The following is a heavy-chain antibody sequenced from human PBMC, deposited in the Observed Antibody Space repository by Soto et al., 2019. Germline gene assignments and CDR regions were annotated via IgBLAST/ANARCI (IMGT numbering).Heavy chain of an antibody. CDR1: GYTFTSYG. J-gene: IGHJ4*02. V-gene: IGHV1-18*01. CDR2: ISAYNGNT. D-gene: IGHD4-17*01. CDR3: ASAPDYGDSYYFDY. Sequence: ASVKVSCKASGYTFTSYGISWVRQAPGQGLEWMGWISAYNGNTNYAQKLQGRVTMTTDTSTSTAYMELRSLRSDDTAVYYCASAPDYGDSYYFDYWGQGTLVTVSS.